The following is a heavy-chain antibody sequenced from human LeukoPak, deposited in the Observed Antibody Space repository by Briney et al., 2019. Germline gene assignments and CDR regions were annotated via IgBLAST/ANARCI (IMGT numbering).Heavy chain of an antibody. CDR1: GFIFSTYA. CDR3: ARESATSGWLFDY. Sequence: QPGGSLRLSCAASGFIFSTYAMHWVRQAPGKGLEYVSAISNHGGSTYYANSVKGRFIISRDNSKNTLYLQMGNLRIEDMAVYYCARESATSGWLFDYWGQGTLVTVSS. J-gene: IGHJ4*02. V-gene: IGHV3-64*01. D-gene: IGHD6-19*01. CDR2: ISNHGGST.